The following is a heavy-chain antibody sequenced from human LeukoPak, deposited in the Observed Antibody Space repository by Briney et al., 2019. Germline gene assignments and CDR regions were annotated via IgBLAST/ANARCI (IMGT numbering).Heavy chain of an antibody. J-gene: IGHJ4*02. CDR3: AKPSTFYGDYAGVDY. D-gene: IGHD4-17*01. Sequence: PGGSLRLSCAASGFTFSSYAMNWVRQAPGKGLEWVSAISGSGGSTYYADSVKGRVTISRDNSKHPLYLQMNSLRAEETAVYYCAKPSTFYGDYAGVDYWGQGTLVTVSS. CDR2: ISGSGGST. CDR1: GFTFSSYA. V-gene: IGHV3-23*01.